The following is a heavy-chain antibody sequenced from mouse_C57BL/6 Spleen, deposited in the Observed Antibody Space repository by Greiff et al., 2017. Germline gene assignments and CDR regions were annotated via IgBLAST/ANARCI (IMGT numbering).Heavy chain of an antibody. CDR2: IYPGSGST. CDR3: ARVGGGYFDY. J-gene: IGHJ2*01. CDR1: GYTFTSYW. V-gene: IGHV1-55*01. Sequence: QVQLQQSGAELVKPGASVKMSCTASGYTFTSYWITWVKQRPGQGLEWIGDIYPGSGSTNYNEKFKSKATLTVDTSSSTAYMQLSSLTSEDSAVYYCARVGGGYFDYWGQGTTLTVSS.